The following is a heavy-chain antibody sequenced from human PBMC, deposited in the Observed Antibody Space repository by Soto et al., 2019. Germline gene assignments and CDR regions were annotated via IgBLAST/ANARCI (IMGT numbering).Heavy chain of an antibody. CDR1: GYTFTSYY. CDR2: INPSGGST. CDR3: SRDFERSLTGDHDYYYMDV. Sequence: GASVKVSCKASGYTFTSYYMHWVRQAPGQGLEWMGIINPSGGSTSYAQKFQGRVTMTRDTSTSTVYMELSSLRSEDTAVYYCSRDFERSLTGDHDYYYMDVWGKGTTVTVSS. J-gene: IGHJ6*03. V-gene: IGHV1-46*03. D-gene: IGHD7-27*01.